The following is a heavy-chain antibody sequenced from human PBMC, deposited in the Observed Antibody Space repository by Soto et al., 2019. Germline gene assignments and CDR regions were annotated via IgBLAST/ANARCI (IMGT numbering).Heavy chain of an antibody. J-gene: IGHJ1*01. Sequence: ASVKVSCKVSGYTLTELSMHWVRQAPGKGLEWMGGFDPEDGETIYAQKFQGRVTLTEDTSTDTAYMELSSLRSEDTAVYYCATIGVFGVVIKYFQHWGQGTLVTVSS. CDR1: GYTLTELS. V-gene: IGHV1-24*01. CDR2: FDPEDGET. CDR3: ATIGVFGVVIKYFQH. D-gene: IGHD3-3*01.